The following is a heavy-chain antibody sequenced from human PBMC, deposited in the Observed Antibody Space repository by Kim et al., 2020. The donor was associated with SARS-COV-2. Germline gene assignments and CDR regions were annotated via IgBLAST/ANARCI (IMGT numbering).Heavy chain of an antibody. Sequence: GGSLRLSCAGSGVIFSNYWLTWARQAPGKGLEWVANMKGDGSQIQYADSVKGRFNISRDNARNSLFLQMNSLRVEDTALLYCAREVGAYVKGAYWGQGT. D-gene: IGHD3-16*01. CDR1: GVIFSNYW. J-gene: IGHJ4*02. CDR3: AREVGAYVKGAY. CDR2: MKGDGSQI. V-gene: IGHV3-7*01.